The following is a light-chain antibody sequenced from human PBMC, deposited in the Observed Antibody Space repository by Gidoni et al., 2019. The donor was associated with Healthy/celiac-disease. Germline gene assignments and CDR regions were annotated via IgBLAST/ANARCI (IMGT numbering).Light chain of an antibody. Sequence: DIQMTQSPSSLSASVGDRVTITCRASQSISSYLNWYQQKPGKAPKLLYYAASSLQSGVPTRCSGSGAGTDFTITISRLQPEDFATYYCQQSYSTLTFGGGTKVEIK. J-gene: IGKJ4*01. V-gene: IGKV1-39*01. CDR3: QQSYSTLT. CDR1: QSISSY. CDR2: AAS.